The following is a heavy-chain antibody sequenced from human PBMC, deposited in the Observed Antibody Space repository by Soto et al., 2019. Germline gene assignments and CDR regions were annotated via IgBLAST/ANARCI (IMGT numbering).Heavy chain of an antibody. CDR1: GYTFTSYG. J-gene: IGHJ4*02. CDR2: ITPFNGNT. V-gene: IGHV1-45*02. Sequence: AASVKVSCKASGYTFTSYGISWVRQAPGQGLEWMGWITPFNGNTNYAQKFQDRVTITRDRSMSTAYMELSSLRSEDTAMYYCATWYSSGWSTYYFDYWGQGTLVTVSS. CDR3: ATWYSSGWSTYYFDY. D-gene: IGHD6-19*01.